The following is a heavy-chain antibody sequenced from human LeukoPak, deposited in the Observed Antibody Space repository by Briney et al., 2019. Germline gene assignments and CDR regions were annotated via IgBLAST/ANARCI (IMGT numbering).Heavy chain of an antibody. CDR2: IYYSGST. V-gene: IGHV4-31*03. D-gene: IGHD6-13*01. CDR1: GGSISSGGYY. Sequence: LSLTCTVSGGSISSGGYYWSWIRQHPGKGLEWIGYIYYSGSTYYNPSLKSRVTISVDTSKNQFSLKLSSVTAADTAVYYCARDAYSSSWSRHDAFDIWGQGTMVTVSS. J-gene: IGHJ3*02. CDR3: ARDAYSSSWSRHDAFDI.